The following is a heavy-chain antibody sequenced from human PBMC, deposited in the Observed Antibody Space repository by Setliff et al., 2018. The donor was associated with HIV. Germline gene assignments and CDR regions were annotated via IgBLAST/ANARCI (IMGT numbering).Heavy chain of an antibody. V-gene: IGHV4-4*07. CDR3: AREESTEDSGSGSYGPTFPPPLIY. D-gene: IGHD3-10*01. J-gene: IGHJ4*02. CDR1: GGSISSYY. CDR2: IYTSGST. Sequence: SETLSLTCTVSGGSISSYYWSWIRQPAGKGLEWIGRIYTSGSTNYNPSLKSRVTMSVDTSKNQFSLKLSSVTAADTAVYYCAREESTEDSGSGSYGPTFPPPLIYWGQGTLVTVSS.